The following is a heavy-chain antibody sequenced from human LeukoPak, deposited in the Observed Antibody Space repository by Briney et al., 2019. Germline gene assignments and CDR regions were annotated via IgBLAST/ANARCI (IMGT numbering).Heavy chain of an antibody. CDR2: IYYSGST. V-gene: IGHV4-39*01. Sequence: PSETLSLTCTVSGGSISSSSYYWGWIRQPPGKGLEWIGSIYYSGSTYYNPSLKSRVTISVDTSKNQFSLKLSPVTAADTAVYYCARPKIAVAVDDAFDIWGQGTMVTVSS. CDR1: GGSISSSSYY. D-gene: IGHD6-19*01. CDR3: ARPKIAVAVDDAFDI. J-gene: IGHJ3*02.